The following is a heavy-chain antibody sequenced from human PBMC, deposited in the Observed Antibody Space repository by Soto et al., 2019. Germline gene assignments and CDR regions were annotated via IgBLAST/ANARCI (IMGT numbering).Heavy chain of an antibody. CDR3: ARDLPGYDFWSGYYPARYYYYGMDV. CDR2: IWYDGSNK. V-gene: IGHV3-33*01. CDR1: GFTFSSYG. Sequence: SLRLSCAASGFTFSSYGMHWVRQAPGKGLEWVAVIWYDGSNKYYADSVKGRFTISRDNSKNTLYLQMNSLRAEDTAVYYCARDLPGYDFWSGYYPARYYYYGMDVWGQGTTVTVSS. D-gene: IGHD3-3*01. J-gene: IGHJ6*02.